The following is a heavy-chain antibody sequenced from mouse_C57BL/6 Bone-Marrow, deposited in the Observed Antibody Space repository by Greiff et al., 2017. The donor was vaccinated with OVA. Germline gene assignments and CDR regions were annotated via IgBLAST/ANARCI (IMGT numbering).Heavy chain of an antibody. Sequence: EVKVVESGGGLVQSGRSLRLSCATSGFTFSDFYMEWVRQAPGKGLEWIAASRNKANDYTTEYSASVKGRFIVSRDTSQSILYLQMNALRAEDTAIYYCARENCDGVFDYWGQGTTLTVSS. V-gene: IGHV7-1*01. CDR1: GFTFSDFY. CDR3: ARENCDGVFDY. CDR2: SRNKANDYTT. J-gene: IGHJ2*01. D-gene: IGHD4-1*01.